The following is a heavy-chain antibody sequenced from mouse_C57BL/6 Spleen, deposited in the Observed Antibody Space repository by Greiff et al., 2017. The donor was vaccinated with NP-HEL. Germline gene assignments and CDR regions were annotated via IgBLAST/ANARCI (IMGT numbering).Heavy chain of an antibody. CDR2: ISSGSSTI. J-gene: IGHJ1*03. Sequence: EVNVVESGGGLVKPGGSLKLSCAASGFTFSDYGMHWVRQAPEKGLEWVAYISSGSSTIYYADTVKGRFTISRDNAKNTLFLQMTSLRSEDTAMYYCARMYYGSSYWYFDVWGTGTTVTVSS. CDR1: GFTFSDYG. CDR3: ARMYYGSSYWYFDV. D-gene: IGHD1-1*01. V-gene: IGHV5-17*01.